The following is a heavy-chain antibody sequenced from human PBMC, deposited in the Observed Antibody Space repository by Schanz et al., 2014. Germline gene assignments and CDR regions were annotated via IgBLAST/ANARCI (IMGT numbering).Heavy chain of an antibody. V-gene: IGHV3-74*01. CDR3: ARARGFDSIFDF. D-gene: IGHD5-12*01. CDR2: INDDGSSA. CDR1: GFTATSPW. J-gene: IGHJ4*02. Sequence: EVQLVESGGGLVQPGGSLRLSCAASGFTATSPWMHWVRQAPGKGLVWISRINDDGSSATYADSVKGRFTISRDNAKNTLYLQMNSLRAEDTAVYYCARARGFDSIFDFWGRGTLVTVSS.